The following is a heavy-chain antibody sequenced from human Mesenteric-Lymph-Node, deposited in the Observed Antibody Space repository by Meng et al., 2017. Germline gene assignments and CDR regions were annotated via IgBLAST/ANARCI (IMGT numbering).Heavy chain of an antibody. CDR3: ARDGVYDSSGYYLGAFDI. CDR1: GFTVSSNY. Sequence: GGSLRLSCAASGFTVSSNYMSWVRQAPGKGLEWVSVIYSGGSTYYADSVKGRFTISRHNSKNTLYLQMNSLRAEDTAVYYCARDGVYDSSGYYLGAFDIWGQGTMVTVSS. CDR2: IYSGGST. J-gene: IGHJ3*02. D-gene: IGHD3-22*01. V-gene: IGHV3-53*04.